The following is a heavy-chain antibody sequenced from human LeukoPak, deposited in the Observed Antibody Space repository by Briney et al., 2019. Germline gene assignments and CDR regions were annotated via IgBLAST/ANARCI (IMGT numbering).Heavy chain of an antibody. V-gene: IGHV1-69*13. CDR3: ARGPKKGYCSSTSCYSNYYYYGMDV. CDR1: GGTFSRYA. Sequence: SVKVSCKASGGTFSRYAISWVRQAPGQGLEWMGGIIPIFGTANYAQKFQGRVTITADESTSTAYMELSSLRSEDTAVYYCARGPKKGYCSSTSCYSNYYYYGMDVWGKGTTVTVSS. CDR2: IIPIFGTA. D-gene: IGHD2-2*02. J-gene: IGHJ6*04.